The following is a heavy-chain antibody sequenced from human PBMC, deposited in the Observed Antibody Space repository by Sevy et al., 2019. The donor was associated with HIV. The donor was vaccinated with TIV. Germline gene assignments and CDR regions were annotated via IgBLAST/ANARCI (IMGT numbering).Heavy chain of an antibody. V-gene: IGHV3-23*01. CDR1: GFTFSSYA. CDR3: AKGWKVGANHGMDV. J-gene: IGHJ6*02. Sequence: GGSLRLSCAASGFTFSSYAMSWVRQAPGKGLEWVSAISGSGGSTYYADSVMGRFTISRDNSKNTLYLQMNSLRAEDTAVYYCAKGWKVGANHGMDVWGQGTTVTVSS. D-gene: IGHD1-26*01. CDR2: ISGSGGST.